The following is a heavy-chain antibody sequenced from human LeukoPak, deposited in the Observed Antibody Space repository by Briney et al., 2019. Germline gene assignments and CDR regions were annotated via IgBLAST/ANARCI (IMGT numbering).Heavy chain of an antibody. CDR3: ARDRGLTLDY. CDR2: ISYDGSNK. V-gene: IGHV3-30*01. Sequence: GRSLRLSCAASGFTFSSYAMHWVRQAPGKGLEWVAVISYDGSNKYYADSVKGRFTISRDNSKSTLYLQMNSLRAEDTAVYYCARDRGLTLDYWGQGTLVTVSS. D-gene: IGHD3-9*01. J-gene: IGHJ4*02. CDR1: GFTFSSYA.